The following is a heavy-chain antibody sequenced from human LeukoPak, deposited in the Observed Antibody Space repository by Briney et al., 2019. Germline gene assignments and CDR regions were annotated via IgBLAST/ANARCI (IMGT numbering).Heavy chain of an antibody. CDR1: GVTFSSYA. CDR3: VQGHLVWALGAYFDY. D-gene: IGHD1-26*01. Sequence: GGSLRLSCAASGVTFSSYALHWGRQAPGKGREEFSAISSNGGSTYYADSLKGRFTISRDNSQNPLYLQMSTLSAEDTAVYYCVQGHLVWALGAYFDYWGQGPMVRVSS. J-gene: IGHJ4*02. CDR2: ISSNGGST. V-gene: IGHV3-64D*09.